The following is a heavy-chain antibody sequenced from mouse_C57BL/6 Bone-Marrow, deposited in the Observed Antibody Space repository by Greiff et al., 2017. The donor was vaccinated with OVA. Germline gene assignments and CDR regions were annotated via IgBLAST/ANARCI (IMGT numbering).Heavy chain of an antibody. D-gene: IGHD2-4*01. CDR2: IDPATGNT. J-gene: IGHJ2*01. V-gene: IGHV14-3*01. Sequence: VQLQQSVAELVRPGASVKLSCTASGFNIKNTYMHWVKQRPEQGLEWIGRIDPATGNTKYAPKFQGKGTITADKSSNTAYLQLSNLTSEDTAIYYFATTLPYYDYLFDYWGQGTTLTVSS. CDR3: ATTLPYYDYLFDY. CDR1: GFNIKNTY.